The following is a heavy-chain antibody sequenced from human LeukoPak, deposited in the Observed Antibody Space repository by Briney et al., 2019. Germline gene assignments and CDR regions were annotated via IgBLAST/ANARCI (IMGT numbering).Heavy chain of an antibody. V-gene: IGHV1-46*01. CDR2: LNPSGGST. J-gene: IGHJ4*02. CDR1: GYTFSNFY. D-gene: IGHD3-22*01. CDR3: ARGSSSGAYYFDY. Sequence: ASVKVSCKASGYTFSNFYMNWVRQAPGQGLEWMGILNPSGGSTSYAKKFQGRVTMTRDTSTSTVYMELSSLRSEDTAVYYCARGSSSGAYYFDYWGQGALVTVSS.